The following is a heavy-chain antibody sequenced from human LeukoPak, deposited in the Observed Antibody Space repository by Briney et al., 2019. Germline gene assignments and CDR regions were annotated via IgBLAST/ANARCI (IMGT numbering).Heavy chain of an antibody. J-gene: IGHJ4*02. CDR2: IYNSGST. V-gene: IGHV4-59*01. D-gene: IGHD1-7*01. CDR3: VRDRELNY. CDR1: GVSISIYY. Sequence: TLSXTCTVSGVSISIYYWSWIRQPPGKGLEWIGYIYNSGSTSYNPSLKSRATISADTSKNQFSLKLSSVTAADTAVYYCVRDRELNYWGQGTLVTVSS.